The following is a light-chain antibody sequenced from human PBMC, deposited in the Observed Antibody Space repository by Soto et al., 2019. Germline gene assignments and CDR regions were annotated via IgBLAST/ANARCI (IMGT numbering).Light chain of an antibody. CDR3: SSYTSSSTYV. Sequence: QSVLTQPASVSGPPGQSITISCTGTSNDVGGYYYVSWYQRHPGKAPKLMIYEGTNRPAGVSDRFSGSKSDNTASLTISGPQVEDEADYYCSSYTSSSTYVFGSGTKVTVL. CDR1: SNDVGGYYY. J-gene: IGLJ1*01. V-gene: IGLV2-14*01. CDR2: EGT.